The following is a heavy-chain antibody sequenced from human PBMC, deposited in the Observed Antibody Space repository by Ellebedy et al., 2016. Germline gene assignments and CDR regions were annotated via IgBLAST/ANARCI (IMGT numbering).Heavy chain of an antibody. J-gene: IGHJ4*02. CDR2: INHSGST. CDR1: GGSISSYY. Sequence: SETLSLTCTVSGGSISSYYWSWIRQPPGKGLEWIGEINHSGSTNYNPSLKSRVTISIDTSKNQFSLKLSSVTAADTAVYYCARVGFDYWGQGTLVTVSS. V-gene: IGHV4-34*01. CDR3: ARVGFDY.